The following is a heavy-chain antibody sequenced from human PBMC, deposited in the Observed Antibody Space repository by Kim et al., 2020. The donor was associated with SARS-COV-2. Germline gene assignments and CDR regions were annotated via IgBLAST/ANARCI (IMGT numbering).Heavy chain of an antibody. CDR2: ISVTDAI. CDR1: GFTFTTYN. CDR3: ARDLNWVIDV. Sequence: GGSLRLSCAASGFTFTTYNMNWVRQAPGKGLEWISYISVTDAIYYADSVKCRFTLSRDYAKNSLDLQMNSLRDEDTAVYYCARDLNWVIDVWGQGTLVTV. D-gene: IGHD7-27*01. J-gene: IGHJ4*02. V-gene: IGHV3-48*02.